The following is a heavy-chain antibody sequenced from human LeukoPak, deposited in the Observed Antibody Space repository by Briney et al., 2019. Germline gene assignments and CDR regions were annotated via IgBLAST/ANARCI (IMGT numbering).Heavy chain of an antibody. Sequence: SETLSLTCTVSGASISHYYWSWIRQTPAKGLEWMGHIHTSGGSTYYPSLKSRLTMSIDTSKNQFSLKLSSVTAADTAVYYCARRIAVAGNFDYWGQGTLVTVSS. CDR1: GASISHYY. CDR2: IHTSGGS. V-gene: IGHV4-4*09. CDR3: ARRIAVAGNFDY. D-gene: IGHD6-19*01. J-gene: IGHJ4*02.